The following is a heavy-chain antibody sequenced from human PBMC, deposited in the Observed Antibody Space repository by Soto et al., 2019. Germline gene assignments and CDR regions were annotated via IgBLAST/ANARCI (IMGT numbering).Heavy chain of an antibody. V-gene: IGHV3-30-3*01. CDR1: GFTFSSYA. D-gene: IGHD3-22*01. J-gene: IGHJ4*02. CDR3: ARHRYYYDSTTYSDGQHADY. CDR2: ISHDGNNT. Sequence: QVQLVDSGGGVVQPGGSLRLSGAASGFTFSSYAMYWVRQAPGKGLEWMAFISHDGNNTYYGDSVKGRFSISRDNSKNTKYLQMNSLRTEDTAMFYCARHRYYYDSTTYSDGQHADYWGLGTLVTVSS.